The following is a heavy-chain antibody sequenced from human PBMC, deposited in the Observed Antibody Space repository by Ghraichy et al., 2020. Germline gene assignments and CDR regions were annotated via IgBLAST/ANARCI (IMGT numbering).Heavy chain of an antibody. J-gene: IGHJ3*02. Sequence: SQTLSLTCTVSGGSISSYYWSWIRQPAGKGLEWIGRIYTSGSTNYNPSLKSRVTMSVDTSKNQFSLKLSSVTAADTAVYYCARVSKPRGAFDIWGQGTMVTVSS. CDR2: IYTSGST. V-gene: IGHV4-4*07. CDR3: ARVSKPRGAFDI. CDR1: GGSISSYY.